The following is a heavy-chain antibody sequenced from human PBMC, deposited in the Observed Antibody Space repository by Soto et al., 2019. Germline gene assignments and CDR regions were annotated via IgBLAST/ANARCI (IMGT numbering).Heavy chain of an antibody. CDR2: ITAGGETT. CDR1: GFTFTTYI. J-gene: IGHJ4*02. Sequence: GGSLRLSCVASGFTFTTYIMAWVRQAPGKGLQWVSTITAGGETTYYADSVKGRFTISRDNSQNKVFLQMNSLRSEDTALYYCAKGSSSWYYFDSRGKVIPLTASS. CDR3: AKGSSSWYYFDS. D-gene: IGHD6-13*01. V-gene: IGHV3-23*01.